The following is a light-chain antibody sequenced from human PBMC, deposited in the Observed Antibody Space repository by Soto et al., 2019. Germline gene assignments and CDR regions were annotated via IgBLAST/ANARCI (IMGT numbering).Light chain of an antibody. Sequence: QSVLTQPPSVSGAPGQRVTISCTGTSSNIGAGQDVHWYRQLPGAAPKFLISDSNNRASGVPDRFSVSKSGASASLAISGLQAADEVDYYCSLYTSENTYVFGTGTKVTVL. CDR3: SLYTSENTYV. V-gene: IGLV1-40*01. J-gene: IGLJ1*01. CDR1: SSNIGAGQD. CDR2: DSN.